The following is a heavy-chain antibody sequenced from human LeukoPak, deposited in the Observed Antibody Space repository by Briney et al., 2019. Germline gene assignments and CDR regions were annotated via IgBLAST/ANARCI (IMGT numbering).Heavy chain of an antibody. Sequence: ASVKVSCKASGYTFITYGISWVRQAPRQGLEWMGWISAYNGDTNYAQKFQGRVTMTTDTSTSTVYMELSSLRSEDTAVYYCARDTMYFDLWGRGTLVTVSS. CDR1: GYTFITYG. V-gene: IGHV1-18*01. CDR3: ARDTMYFDL. D-gene: IGHD2-2*01. J-gene: IGHJ2*01. CDR2: ISAYNGDT.